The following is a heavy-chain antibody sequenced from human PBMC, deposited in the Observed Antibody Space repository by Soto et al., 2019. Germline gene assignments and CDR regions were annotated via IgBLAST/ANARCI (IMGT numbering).Heavy chain of an antibody. CDR3: AQGDYYDSSGYWVN. CDR2: ISGGGGST. V-gene: IGHV3-23*01. Sequence: GGSLRLSCAASGFTFSSYAMNWVRQAPGKGLEWVSVISGGGGSTYYADSVKGRFTISRDNSKNTLYLQMNSLRAEDTAVYYCAQGDYYDSSGYWVNWGQGTLVTVSS. J-gene: IGHJ4*02. D-gene: IGHD3-22*01. CDR1: GFTFSSYA.